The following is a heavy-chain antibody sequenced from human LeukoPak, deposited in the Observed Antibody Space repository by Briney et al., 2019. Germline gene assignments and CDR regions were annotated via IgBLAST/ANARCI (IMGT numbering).Heavy chain of an antibody. D-gene: IGHD1-1*01. CDR1: GGSFSGYY. V-gene: IGHV4-34*01. CDR2: INHSGST. CDR3: ARDFVWNVLDY. Sequence: SETLSLTCAVYGGSFSGYYWSWIRQPPGKGLEWIGEINHSGSTNYNPSLKSRVTISVDTSKNQFSLKLSSVTAADTAVYYCARDFVWNVLDYWGQGTLVTVSS. J-gene: IGHJ4*02.